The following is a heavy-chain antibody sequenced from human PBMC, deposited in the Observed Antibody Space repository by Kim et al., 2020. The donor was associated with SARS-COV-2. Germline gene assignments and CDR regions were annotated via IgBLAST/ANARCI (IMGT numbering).Heavy chain of an antibody. CDR3: ARCLGGYGSGSYSRRRRFDP. V-gene: IGHV4-4*02. CDR2: IYHSGST. Sequence: SETLSLTCAVSGGSISSSNWWSWVRQPPGKGLEWIGEIYHSGSTNYNPSLKSRVTISVDKSKNQFSLKLSSVTAADTAVYYCARCLGGYGSGSYSRRRRFDPWGQGTLVTVSS. J-gene: IGHJ5*02. D-gene: IGHD3-10*01. CDR1: GGSISSSNW.